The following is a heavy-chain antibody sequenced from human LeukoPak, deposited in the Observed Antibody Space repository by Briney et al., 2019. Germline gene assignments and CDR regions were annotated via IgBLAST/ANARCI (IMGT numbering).Heavy chain of an antibody. J-gene: IGHJ5*02. D-gene: IGHD4-11*01. CDR3: TREPPNDYRDPRTT. V-gene: IGHV4-31*03. CDR1: GGSISSGGYY. CDR2: IYYDGRT. Sequence: SETLSLTCTVSGGSISSGGYYWSWIRQHPGKGLEWVGYIYYDGRTFYTPSLRSRVSISRDTSKNQFSLKLNSVTVADTPVYYCTREPPNDYRDPRTTWGQGTLVIVSS.